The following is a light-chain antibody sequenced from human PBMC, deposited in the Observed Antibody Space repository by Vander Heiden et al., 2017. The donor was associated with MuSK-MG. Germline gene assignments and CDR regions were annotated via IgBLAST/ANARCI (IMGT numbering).Light chain of an antibody. V-gene: IGKV3-20*01. J-gene: IGKJ1*01. CDR3: QQYGSSPRT. CDR1: QSVSATF. Sequence: DIVLTQSPGTLSLSPGERATLSCRASQSVSATFLAWYQQKPGQAPRLLIYGISTRATGIPDRFSGSGSGTDFTLTISRLEPDDFAMYYCQQYGSSPRTFGQGTKVEIK. CDR2: GIS.